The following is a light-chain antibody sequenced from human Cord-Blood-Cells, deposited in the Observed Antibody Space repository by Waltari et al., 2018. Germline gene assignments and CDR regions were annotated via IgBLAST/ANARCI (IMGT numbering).Light chain of an antibody. J-gene: IGKJ3*01. CDR3: QQYYSTPFT. V-gene: IGKV4-1*01. CDR2: WAS. Sequence: DIVMNQSPDSLAVSLGERATINCKSSQSVLYSSNNKNYLAWYQQKPVQPPKLLIYWASTRESGVPDRFSGSGSGTDFTLTISSLQAEDVAVYYCQQYYSTPFTFGPGTKVDIK. CDR1: QSVLYSSNNKNY.